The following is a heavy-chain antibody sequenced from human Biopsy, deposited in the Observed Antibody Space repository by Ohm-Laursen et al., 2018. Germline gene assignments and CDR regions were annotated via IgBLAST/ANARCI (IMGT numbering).Heavy chain of an antibody. J-gene: IGHJ4*02. D-gene: IGHD1-26*01. V-gene: IGHV1-46*01. CDR3: VLATFDY. CDR2: IKPGGNST. Sequence: ASATVSCKASGYTFTIYFIHWARQAPGHGLEWMGIIKPGGNSTAYTQNFQGRVTMTWDTSTTTVYMKLSCLRSEDTAVDYCVLATFDYWGQGTLVTVPS. CDR1: GYTFTIYF.